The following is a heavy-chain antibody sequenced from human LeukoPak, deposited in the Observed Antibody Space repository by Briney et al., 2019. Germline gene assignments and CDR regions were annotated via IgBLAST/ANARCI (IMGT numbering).Heavy chain of an antibody. D-gene: IGHD5-12*01. J-gene: IGHJ4*02. V-gene: IGHV4-31*03. CDR2: IYYSGST. CDR3: ARETRWGYSGYDPFDY. CDR1: GGSISSGGYY. Sequence: PSQTLSLTCTVSGGSISSGGYYWSWIRQHPGKGLEWIGYIYYSGSTYYNPSLKSRVTISVDTSKNQFSLKLSSVTAADTAVYYCARETRWGYSGYDPFDYWGQGTLVTASS.